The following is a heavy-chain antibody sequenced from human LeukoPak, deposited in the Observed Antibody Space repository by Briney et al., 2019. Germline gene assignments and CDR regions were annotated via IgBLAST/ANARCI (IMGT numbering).Heavy chain of an antibody. CDR3: ARACYNDTSGYCHDAFDS. V-gene: IGHV3-7*01. J-gene: IGHJ3*02. Sequence: PGGSLRLSCAASGITIGIDWMSWVRQAPGKELEGGANIKQDGSAKYYVDSVKGRFTISRHNAKNSLYLQMNSLRAEDTAVYYCARACYNDTSGYCHDAFDSWGQGTMVTVSS. CDR1: GITIGIDW. D-gene: IGHD3-22*01. CDR2: IKQDGSAK.